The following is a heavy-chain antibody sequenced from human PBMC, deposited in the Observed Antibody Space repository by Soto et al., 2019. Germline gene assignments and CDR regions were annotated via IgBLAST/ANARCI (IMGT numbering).Heavy chain of an antibody. CDR2: ISNDGSNK. CDR1: GFTFSTFT. Sequence: QVQLVESGGGVVQPGRSLRLSCAASGFTFSTFTMHWVRQAPGKGLDWVAGISNDGSNKYYAVSVKGRFTISRDNSKNTMYLQMNSLRAEDTAVFYCARDRDSSTVESYFDSWGQGSLVTVSS. V-gene: IGHV3-30-3*01. D-gene: IGHD2-2*01. CDR3: ARDRDSSTVESYFDS. J-gene: IGHJ4*02.